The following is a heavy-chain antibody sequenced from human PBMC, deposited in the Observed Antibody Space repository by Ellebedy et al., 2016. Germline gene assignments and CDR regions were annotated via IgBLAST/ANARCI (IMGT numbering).Heavy chain of an antibody. CDR3: AHMQGGDFWSGPYNWFDP. CDR1: GFSLSTSGVG. CDR2: IYWNDDK. D-gene: IGHD3-3*01. J-gene: IGHJ5*02. V-gene: IGHV2-5*01. Sequence: SGPTLVXPTQTLTLTCTFSGFSLSTSGVGVGWIRQPPGKALEWLALIYWNDDKRYSPSLKSRLTITKDTSKNQVVLTMTNMDPVDTATYYCAHMQGGDFWSGPYNWFDPWGQGTLVTVSS.